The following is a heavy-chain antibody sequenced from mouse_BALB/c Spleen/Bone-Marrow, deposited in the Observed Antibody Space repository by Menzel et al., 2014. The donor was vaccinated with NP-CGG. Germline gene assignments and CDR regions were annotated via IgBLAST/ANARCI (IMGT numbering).Heavy chain of an antibody. CDR2: ISSGSTAI. V-gene: IGHV5-17*02. Sequence: DVMLVESGGGLVQPGGSRKLSCAASGFTFSTFGMHWVRQAPEKGLEWVAYISSGSTAIFYADTLKGRFTISRDNPENTLFLQMTSLRSEDTAMYYCARGGNWDDFDVWGAGTTVTVSS. D-gene: IGHD4-1*01. CDR3: ARGGNWDDFDV. J-gene: IGHJ1*01. CDR1: GFTFSTFG.